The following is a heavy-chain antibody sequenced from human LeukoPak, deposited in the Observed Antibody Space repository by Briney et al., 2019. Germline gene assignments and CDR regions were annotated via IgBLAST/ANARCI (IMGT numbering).Heavy chain of an antibody. V-gene: IGHV3-11*04. CDR3: ARAWEYYDSSGYQSHDAFDI. J-gene: IGHJ3*02. CDR2: ISSSGSTI. D-gene: IGHD3-22*01. Sequence: GGSLRLSCAASGFTFSDYYMSWIRQAPGKGLEWVSYISSSGSTIYYADSVKGRFTISRDNSKNTLYLQMNSLRAEDTAVYYCARAWEYYDSSGYQSHDAFDIWGQGTMVTVSS. CDR1: GFTFSDYY.